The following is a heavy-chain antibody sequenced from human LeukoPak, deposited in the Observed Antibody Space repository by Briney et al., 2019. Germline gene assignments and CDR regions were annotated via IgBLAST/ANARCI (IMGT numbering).Heavy chain of an antibody. CDR3: ARAMGVGSSVFGDAFDI. J-gene: IGHJ3*02. Sequence: SVKVSCKASGGTFSSYAISWVRQAPGQGLEWMGGIIPIFGTANYAQKFQGRVTITADESTSTAYMELSSLRSEDTAVYYCARAMGVGSSVFGDAFDIWGQGTMVTVSS. D-gene: IGHD2-2*01. CDR2: IIPIFGTA. CDR1: GGTFSSYA. V-gene: IGHV1-69*13.